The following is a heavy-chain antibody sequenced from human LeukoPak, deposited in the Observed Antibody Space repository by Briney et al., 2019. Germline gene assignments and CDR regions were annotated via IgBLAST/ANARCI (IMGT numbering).Heavy chain of an antibody. V-gene: IGHV3-66*01. CDR2: LYADGGT. CDR1: GFTVSSNY. CDR3: ARDQVGCGGDCYGDAFDL. D-gene: IGHD2-21*02. Sequence: PGGSLRLSCEASGFTVSSNYMNWVRQAPGKGLEWVSVLYADGGTSYADSVKGRFTVSRDNSKNTLYLQMNSLRVEDTAVYYCARDQVGCGGDCYGDAFDLWGQGTLVTVSS. J-gene: IGHJ3*01.